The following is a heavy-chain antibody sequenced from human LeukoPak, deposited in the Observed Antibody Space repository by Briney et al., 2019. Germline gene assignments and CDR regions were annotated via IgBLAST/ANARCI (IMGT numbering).Heavy chain of an antibody. CDR1: GFTFSDYY. J-gene: IGHJ4*02. Sequence: PGGSLRVSCAASGFTFSDYYMSCIRQAPGKGLEWVSDISSSGSTIYYADSVKGRFTISRDNAKSSLYLQMNSLRAEDTAVYYCARGGGLMGVTTIYYWGQGTLVTVSS. CDR3: ARGGGLMGVTTIYY. V-gene: IGHV3-11*01. D-gene: IGHD3-16*01. CDR2: ISSSGSTI.